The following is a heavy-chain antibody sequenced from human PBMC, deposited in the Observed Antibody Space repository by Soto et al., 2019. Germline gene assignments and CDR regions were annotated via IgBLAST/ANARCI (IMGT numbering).Heavy chain of an antibody. V-gene: IGHV3-23*01. J-gene: IGHJ2*01. D-gene: IGHD5-18*01. CDR1: GFTFSSHA. CDR3: ARDPLWGTAMVLWYFDL. Sequence: SGGSLRLSCTASGFTFSSHAMTWVRQAPGKGLEWVSGLSDSGDSIYYADSVKGRFTIYRDNSKNTLYLQMNSLRAEDTAVYYCARDPLWGTAMVLWYFDLWGRGTLVTVSS. CDR2: LSDSGDSI.